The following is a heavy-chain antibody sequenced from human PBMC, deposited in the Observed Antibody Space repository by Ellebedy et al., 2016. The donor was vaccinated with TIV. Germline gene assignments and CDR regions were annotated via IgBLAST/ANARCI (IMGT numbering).Heavy chain of an antibody. CDR1: GFTFNKYV. V-gene: IGHV3-23*01. CDR3: AKDRESQVTTLFDY. Sequence: GESLKISCAASGFTFNKYVMTWVRQAPGKGLEWISSISASSTYYADSVKGRFTISRDNSKNTVYLQMNSLTAEDTAVYYCAKDRESQVTTLFDYWGQGTLVTVSS. CDR2: ISASST. J-gene: IGHJ4*02. D-gene: IGHD4-17*01.